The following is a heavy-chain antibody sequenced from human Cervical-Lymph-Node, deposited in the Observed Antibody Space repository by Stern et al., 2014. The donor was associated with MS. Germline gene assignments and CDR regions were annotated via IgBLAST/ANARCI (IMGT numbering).Heavy chain of an antibody. D-gene: IGHD3-22*01. CDR1: GFTFSSYG. CDR3: ARDGPDSSGYYWFWDY. V-gene: IGHV3-33*01. J-gene: IGHJ4*02. CDR2: IWYDGSNK. Sequence: VQLLESGGGVVQPGRSLRLSCAASGFTFSSYGMHWVRQAPGKGLGWVAVIWYDGSNKYYADSVKGRFTISRDNSKNTLYLQMNSLRAEDTAVYYCARDGPDSSGYYWFWDYWGQGTLVTVSS.